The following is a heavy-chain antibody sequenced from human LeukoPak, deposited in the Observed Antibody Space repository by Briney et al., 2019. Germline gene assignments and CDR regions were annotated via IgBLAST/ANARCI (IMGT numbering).Heavy chain of an antibody. Sequence: PSETLSLTCTVSGGSISSYYWSWIRQPPGKGLEWIGYIYYSGSTNYNPSLKSRVTISVDTSKNQFSLKLSSVTAADTAVYYCATRLTGYSSSWYSGYWYFDLWGRGTLVTVSS. CDR2: IYYSGST. CDR3: ATRLTGYSSSWYSGYWYFDL. V-gene: IGHV4-59*08. J-gene: IGHJ2*01. CDR1: GGSISSYY. D-gene: IGHD6-13*01.